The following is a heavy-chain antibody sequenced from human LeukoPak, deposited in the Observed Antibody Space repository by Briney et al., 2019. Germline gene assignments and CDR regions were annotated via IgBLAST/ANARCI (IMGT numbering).Heavy chain of an antibody. D-gene: IGHD4/OR15-4a*01. CDR2: ISYDGSEE. CDR1: GFTFSNFG. CDR3: AKDKANYYFDY. J-gene: IGHJ4*02. Sequence: GGSLRLSCAASGFTFSNFGMHWVRQAPGEGLEWVAFISYDGSEEFYADSVRGRFTISRDDSKKTVCLQMNSLRAEDTAVYYCAKDKANYYFDYWGQGTLVTVSS. V-gene: IGHV3-30*02.